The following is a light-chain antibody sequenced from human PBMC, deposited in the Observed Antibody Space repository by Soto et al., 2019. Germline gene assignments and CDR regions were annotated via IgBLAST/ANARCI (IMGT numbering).Light chain of an antibody. V-gene: IGLV1-44*01. Sequence: QSVLTQPPSASGTPGQRVTISCSGSSSNIGSNTVNWYHQLPGTAPKLLIHSNNQRPSGVPDRFSGSKSGTSASLAISGLQSEDEADYYCATWDDSLNGPVFGGGTKVTVL. CDR2: SNN. CDR3: ATWDDSLNGPV. CDR1: SSNIGSNT. J-gene: IGLJ2*01.